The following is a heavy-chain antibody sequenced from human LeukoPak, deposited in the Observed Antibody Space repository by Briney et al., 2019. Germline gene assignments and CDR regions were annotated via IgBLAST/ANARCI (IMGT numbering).Heavy chain of an antibody. CDR1: GFTYSSLA. J-gene: IGHJ4*02. V-gene: IGHV3-23*01. CDR3: AKDHYYDSSGYYYVTTYYFDY. D-gene: IGHD3-22*01. Sequence: GGSLRLSCAASGFTYSSLAMSWVRQAPGKGREYVSAISGRGGSTYYADSVKGRFTISRDNSKNTLYLQMNSLRAEDTAVYYCAKDHYYDSSGYYYVTTYYFDYWGQGTLVTVSS. CDR2: ISGRGGST.